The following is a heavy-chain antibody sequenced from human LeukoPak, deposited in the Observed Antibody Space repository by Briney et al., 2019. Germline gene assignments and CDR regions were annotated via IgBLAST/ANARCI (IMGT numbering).Heavy chain of an antibody. Sequence: GGSLRLSCAASGFTFSSYEMNWVRQAPGKGLEWVSYISSSGSTIYYADSVKGRFTISRDNAKNSLYLQMNSLRAEDTAVYYCATDMALVDKDYWGQGTLVTVSS. CDR1: GFTFSSYE. CDR3: ATDMALVDKDY. V-gene: IGHV3-48*03. D-gene: IGHD2-2*01. CDR2: ISSSGSTI. J-gene: IGHJ4*02.